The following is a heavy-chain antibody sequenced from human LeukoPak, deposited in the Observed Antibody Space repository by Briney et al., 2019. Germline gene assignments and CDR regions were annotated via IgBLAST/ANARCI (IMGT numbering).Heavy chain of an antibody. CDR1: GGSFSGYY. V-gene: IGHV4-34*01. J-gene: IGHJ4*02. Sequence: SETLSLTCAVYGGSFSGYYWSWIRQPPGKGLEWIGEINHSGSTYYNPSLKSRVTISVDTSKNQFSLKLSSVTAADTAVYYCARHGQQWLANIYYFDYWGQGTLVTVSS. CDR2: INHSGST. CDR3: ARHGQQWLANIYYFDY. D-gene: IGHD6-19*01.